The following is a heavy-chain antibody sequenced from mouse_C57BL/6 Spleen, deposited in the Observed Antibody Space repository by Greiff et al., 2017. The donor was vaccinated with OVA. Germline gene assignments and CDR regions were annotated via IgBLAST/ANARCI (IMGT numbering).Heavy chain of an antibody. CDR2: INPSTGGT. Sequence: VQLQQSGPELVKPGASVKISCKASGYSFTGYYMNWVKQSPEKSLEWIGEINPSTGGTTYNQKFKAKATLTVDKSSSTAYMQLKSLTSEDSAVYYCARGGAYYGNYPDYWGQGTTLTVSS. V-gene: IGHV1-42*01. CDR3: ARGGAYYGNYPDY. D-gene: IGHD2-10*01. J-gene: IGHJ2*01. CDR1: GYSFTGYY.